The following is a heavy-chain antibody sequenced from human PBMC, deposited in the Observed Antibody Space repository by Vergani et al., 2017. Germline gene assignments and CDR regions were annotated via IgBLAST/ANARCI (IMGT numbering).Heavy chain of an antibody. CDR2: ISDTSSAI. J-gene: IGHJ1*01. Sequence: QVDLVESGGGLVKPGESLRLSCTASGFPFSDYYLTWLRQAPGKGLEWIAYISDTSSAIFYADSARGRFTISRDNAKNSLFLQMNNLRPEDTAVYFCARALRPHGDCHFADWGRGTLVTVSS. CDR1: GFPFSDYY. CDR3: ARALRPHGDCHFAD. V-gene: IGHV3-11*04. D-gene: IGHD4-17*01.